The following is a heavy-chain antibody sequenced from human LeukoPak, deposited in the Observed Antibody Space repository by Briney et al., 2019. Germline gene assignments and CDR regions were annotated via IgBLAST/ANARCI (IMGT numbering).Heavy chain of an antibody. J-gene: IGHJ4*02. CDR1: GLIVSSNY. D-gene: IGHD6-19*01. CDR2: IYRDGKT. V-gene: IGHV3-66*01. CDR3: ACSGPYSNGGVMTDY. Sequence: GGSLRLSCAASGLIVSSNYMSAVRQVPGKGLEWVSFIYRDGKTNYADSVKGRFTISRDNSKNTLSLQMNSLRAEDTAVYYCACSGPYSNGGVMTDYWGQGTLVTVSS.